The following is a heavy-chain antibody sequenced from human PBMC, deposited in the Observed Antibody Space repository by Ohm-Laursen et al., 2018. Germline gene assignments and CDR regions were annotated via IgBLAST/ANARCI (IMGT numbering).Heavy chain of an antibody. Sequence: SLRLSCAASGFTFSDYYMSWIRQAPGKGLEWVSAISGSGGSTYYADSVKGRFTISRDNSKNTLYLQMNSLRAEDTAVYYCAKGVPGSLDYWGQGTLVTVSS. V-gene: IGHV3-23*01. CDR2: ISGSGGST. CDR3: AKGVPGSLDY. J-gene: IGHJ4*02. D-gene: IGHD5/OR15-5a*01. CDR1: GFTFSDYY.